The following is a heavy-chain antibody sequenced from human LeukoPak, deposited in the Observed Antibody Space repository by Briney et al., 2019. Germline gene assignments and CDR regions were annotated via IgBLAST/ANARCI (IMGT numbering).Heavy chain of an antibody. J-gene: IGHJ5*02. CDR1: GGSISSYY. D-gene: IGHD2-2*01. V-gene: IGHV4-4*07. Sequence: SETLSLTCTVSGGSISSYYWSWIRQPAGKGLEWIGRIYTSGSTNYNPSLKSRVDTSKNQFSLKLSSVTAADTAVYYCALSSSTRGNWFDPWGQGTLVTVSS. CDR3: ALSSSTRGNWFDP. CDR2: IYTSGST.